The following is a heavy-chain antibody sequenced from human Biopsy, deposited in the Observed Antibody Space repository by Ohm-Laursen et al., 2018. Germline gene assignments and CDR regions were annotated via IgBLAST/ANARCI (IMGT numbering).Heavy chain of an antibody. V-gene: IGHV3-21*06. Sequence: GSLSLSCAASGVTLTGYPRNWVRQAPGKGLEWVSSITGGGNYINYADSVRGRFTISRDNSKNSVYLVMSSLRAEDTAVYFCATAAYAPPYFDLWGRGTVVTVSS. D-gene: IGHD4-17*01. CDR1: GVTLTGYP. J-gene: IGHJ4*02. CDR3: ATAAYAPPYFDL. CDR2: ITGGGNYI.